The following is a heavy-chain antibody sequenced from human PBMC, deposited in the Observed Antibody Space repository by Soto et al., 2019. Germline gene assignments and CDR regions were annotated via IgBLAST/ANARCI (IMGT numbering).Heavy chain of an antibody. CDR1: GYTFTIYD. V-gene: IGHV1-8*01. J-gene: IGHJ6*02. Sequence: VQVCCKASGYTFTIYDINWVRQATGQGLASMGWMNPNSGNTGYAQKFQGRDAMTRNTSIGTAYMELSSLRSEATAVYYCARQFLRPRHFYNYYYYGMDVWGQGTTVTVS. CDR3: ARQFLRPRHFYNYYYYGMDV. CDR2: MNPNSGNT. D-gene: IGHD2-21*01.